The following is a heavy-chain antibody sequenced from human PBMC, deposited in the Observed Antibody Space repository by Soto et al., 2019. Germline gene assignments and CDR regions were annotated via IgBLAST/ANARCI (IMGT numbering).Heavy chain of an antibody. J-gene: IGHJ4*02. V-gene: IGHV3-30*18. Sequence: PGGSLRLSCAASGFTFSSYGMHWVRQAPGKGLEWVAVISYDGSNKYYADSVKGRFTISRDNSKNTLYLQMNSLRAEDTAVYYCAKDFGGYSGYDYAYYFDYWGQGTLVTVSS. D-gene: IGHD5-12*01. CDR2: ISYDGSNK. CDR3: AKDFGGYSGYDYAYYFDY. CDR1: GFTFSSYG.